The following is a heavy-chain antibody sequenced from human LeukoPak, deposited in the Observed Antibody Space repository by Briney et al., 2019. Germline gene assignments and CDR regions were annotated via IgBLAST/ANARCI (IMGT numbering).Heavy chain of an antibody. J-gene: IGHJ4*02. D-gene: IGHD4/OR15-4a*01. V-gene: IGHV3-9*01. Sequence: GRSLRLSCAASGFTFDDYAMHWVRQAPGKGLEWVSGITWNSDNIEYADSMKGRFTISRDNGKNSLDLQMNSLRADDTAVYYCARDTLGEGEDANYAVYYFDYWGQGTVVTVSS. CDR2: ITWNSDNI. CDR1: GFTFDDYA. CDR3: ARDTLGEGEDANYAVYYFDY.